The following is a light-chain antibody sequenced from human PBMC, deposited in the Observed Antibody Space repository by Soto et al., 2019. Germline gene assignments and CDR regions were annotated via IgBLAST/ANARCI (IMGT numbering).Light chain of an antibody. CDR1: SSDVGAYNF. CDR3: SSFTRSSTYV. V-gene: IGLV2-14*01. J-gene: IGLJ1*01. Sequence: QSVLTQPASVSGSPGQSITISCTGTSSDVGAYNFVSWYQQYPGKAPIVMIYEVNNRPSGVSNRFPGSKSGNTASLTISGLQAEDEADYYCSSFTRSSTYVFGSGTKVTVL. CDR2: EVN.